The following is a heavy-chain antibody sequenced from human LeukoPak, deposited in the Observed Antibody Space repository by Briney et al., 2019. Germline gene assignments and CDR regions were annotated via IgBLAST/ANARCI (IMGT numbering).Heavy chain of an antibody. V-gene: IGHV3-74*01. CDR2: INSSGGST. CDR3: ASMGKLEHDEMDV. J-gene: IGHJ6*02. CDR1: GIIFSSYL. Sequence: GGSLILSSAAAGIIFSSYLMHWGRQPAGGGLVGVLRINSSGGSTSYADSVKGRFTISRDNAKNTLYLQMNSLRAEDTAVYYCASMGKLEHDEMDVWGQGTTVTVSS. D-gene: IGHD1/OR15-1a*01.